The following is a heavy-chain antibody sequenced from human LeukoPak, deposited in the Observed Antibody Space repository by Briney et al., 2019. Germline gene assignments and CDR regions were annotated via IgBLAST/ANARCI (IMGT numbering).Heavy chain of an antibody. D-gene: IGHD6-19*01. CDR2: IYTTGST. CDR3: TRGYSSGWYYVDA. V-gene: IGHV4-4*07. CDR1: GGPFNNFY. Sequence: SETLSLTCTVSGGPFNNFYWSWLRQSAGKGLEWIGRIYTTGSTNYNPSLKSRVTMSVDTSKNQFSLRLSSVTAADTAVYYCTRGYSSGWYYVDAWGTGTTVAVSS. J-gene: IGHJ6*03.